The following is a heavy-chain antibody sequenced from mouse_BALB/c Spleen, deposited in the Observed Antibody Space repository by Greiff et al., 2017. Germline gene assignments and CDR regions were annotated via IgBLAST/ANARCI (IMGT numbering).Heavy chain of an antibody. D-gene: IGHD2-14*01. CDR1: GYSITSDYA. J-gene: IGHJ4*01. CDR2: ISYSGST. Sequence: VQLKESGPGLVKPSQSLSLTCTVTGYSITSDYAWNWIRQFPGNKLEWMGYISYSGSTSYNPSLKSRISITRDTSKNQFFLQLNSVTTEDTATYYCAKYYRYDEGYYYAMDYWGQGTSVTVSS. V-gene: IGHV3-2*02. CDR3: AKYYRYDEGYYYAMDY.